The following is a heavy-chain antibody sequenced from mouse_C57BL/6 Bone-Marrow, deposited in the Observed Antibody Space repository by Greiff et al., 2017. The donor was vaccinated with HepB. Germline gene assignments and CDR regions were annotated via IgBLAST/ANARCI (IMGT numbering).Heavy chain of an antibody. CDR1: GFSFNTYA. Sequence: EVQLVESGGGLVQPKGSLKLSCAASGFSFNTYAMNWVRQAPGKGLEWVARIRSKSNNYATYYADSVKDRFTISRDDSESMLYLQMNNLKTEDTAMYYCVRQGYYSNSYAMDYWGQGTSVTVSS. J-gene: IGHJ4*01. CDR3: VRQGYYSNSYAMDY. V-gene: IGHV10-1*01. D-gene: IGHD2-5*01. CDR2: IRSKSNNYAT.